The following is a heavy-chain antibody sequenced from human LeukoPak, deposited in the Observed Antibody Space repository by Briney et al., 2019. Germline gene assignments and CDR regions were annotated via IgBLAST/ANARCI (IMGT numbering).Heavy chain of an antibody. V-gene: IGHV4-30-4*01. D-gene: IGHD5-18*01. CDR1: GGSISSGGYY. J-gene: IGHJ4*02. Sequence: PSETLSLTCTVSGGSISSGGYYWSWIRQHPGKGLEWIGYIYYSGSTFYNPSLKSRVTISVDTSKNQFALKVTSVTAADTAVYYCARHGQTSMVPIDYWGQGTLVTVSS. CDR3: ARHGQTSMVPIDY. CDR2: IYYSGST.